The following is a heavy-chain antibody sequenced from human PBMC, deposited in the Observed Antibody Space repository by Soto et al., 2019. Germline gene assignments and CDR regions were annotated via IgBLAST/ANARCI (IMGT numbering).Heavy chain of an antibody. CDR2: IIPIFGTA. D-gene: IGHD1-1*01. CDR3: AREVRGLEVNYYYYGMDV. J-gene: IGHJ6*02. CDR1: GGTFSSYA. Sequence: QVQLVQSGAEVKKPGSSVKVSCKASGGTFSSYAISWVRQAPGQGLEWMGGIIPIFGTANYAQKFQGRVTITADESTSTAYMELNSLRSEDTAVYYCAREVRGLEVNYYYYGMDVWGQGTTVTVSS. V-gene: IGHV1-69*01.